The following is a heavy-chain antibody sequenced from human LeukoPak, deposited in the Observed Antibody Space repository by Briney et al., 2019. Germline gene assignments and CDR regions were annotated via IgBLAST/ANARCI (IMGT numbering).Heavy chain of an antibody. CDR3: AKDLGLMVRGEFDY. Sequence: PGGSLRLSCAASGFSFSRYAMSWVRQAPGKGLEWVSAICGSGGSKYYADSVKGRFTISRDNSKNTLYLQMNSLRAEDTAVYHCAKDLGLMVRGEFDYWGQGTLVTVSS. J-gene: IGHJ4*02. V-gene: IGHV3-23*01. CDR2: ICGSGGSK. D-gene: IGHD3-10*01. CDR1: GFSFSRYA.